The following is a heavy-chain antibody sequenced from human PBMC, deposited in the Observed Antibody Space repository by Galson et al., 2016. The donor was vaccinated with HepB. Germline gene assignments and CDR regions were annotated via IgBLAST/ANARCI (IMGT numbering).Heavy chain of an antibody. CDR2: INPDGSST. V-gene: IGHV3-74*01. CDR3: AKEEAVGGMFDY. D-gene: IGHD6-19*01. CDR1: GFTFSSYW. Sequence: SLRLSCAASGFTFSSYWMHWVRQAPGKGLLWVSRINPDGSSTRYADSVKGRFTISRDNARNTLYLEMDGLRADDTAVYYCAKEEAVGGMFDYWGQGALVTVSS. J-gene: IGHJ4*02.